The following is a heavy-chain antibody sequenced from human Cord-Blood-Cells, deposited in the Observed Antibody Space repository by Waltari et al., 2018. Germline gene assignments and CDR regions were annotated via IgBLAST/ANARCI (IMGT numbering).Heavy chain of an antibody. J-gene: IGHJ4*02. D-gene: IGHD3-10*01. CDR3: ASTRFGELSDDY. CDR1: GYTYTGYH. CDR2: SNPNSGGT. V-gene: IGHV1-2*02. Sequence: QVQLLQSGAELTKPAASVKVSSKASGYTYTGYHLHWVSQAPGQGLVWMGWSNPNSGGTNYEQKFQGRVTMTRDTSISTAYMELSRLRSDDTAVYFCASTRFGELSDDYWGQGTLVTVSS.